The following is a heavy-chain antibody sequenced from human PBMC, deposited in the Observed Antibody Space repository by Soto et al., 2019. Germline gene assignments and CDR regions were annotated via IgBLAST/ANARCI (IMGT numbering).Heavy chain of an antibody. CDR1: GGSIGGSNYF. Sequence: SETLSLTCTVSGGSIGGSNYFWGWIRQSPGTGLEWLGTIYSSGSTYYNPSLKSRITMSLDTSKNQFSLNLGSVTAADTAVYYCPRSRLGVRGVTTLDVWGPGTTVTVSS. J-gene: IGHJ6*02. CDR3: PRSRLGVRGVTTLDV. CDR2: IYSSGST. V-gene: IGHV4-39*01. D-gene: IGHD3-10*01.